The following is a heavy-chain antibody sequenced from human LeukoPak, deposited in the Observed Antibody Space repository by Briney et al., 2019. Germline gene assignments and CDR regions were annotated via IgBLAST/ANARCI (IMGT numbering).Heavy chain of an antibody. V-gene: IGHV4-59*01. CDR3: ASGYDFWSGYYTPGGYYYYGMDV. Sequence: PSETLSLTCTVSGGSISSYCWSWIRQPPGKGLEWIGYIYYSGSTNYNPSLKSRVTISVDTSKNQFSLKLSSVTAADTAVYYCASGYDFWSGYYTPGGYYYYGMDVWGQGTTVTVSS. CDR2: IYYSGST. D-gene: IGHD3-3*01. CDR1: GGSISSYC. J-gene: IGHJ6*02.